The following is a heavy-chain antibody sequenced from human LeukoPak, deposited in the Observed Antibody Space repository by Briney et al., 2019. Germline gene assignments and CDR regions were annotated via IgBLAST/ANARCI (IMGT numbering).Heavy chain of an antibody. D-gene: IGHD3-22*01. CDR3: ARQLLAADYYDSSGYYYYAFDI. Sequence: GESLKISCKGSGYSFTSYWIGWVRQMPGKGLEWMGIIYPGDSDTRYRPSFQGQVTISTDKAISTAYLQWSSLKASDTAMYYCARQLLAADYYDSSGYYYYAFDIWGQGTMVTVSS. CDR1: GYSFTSYW. V-gene: IGHV5-51*01. J-gene: IGHJ3*02. CDR2: IYPGDSDT.